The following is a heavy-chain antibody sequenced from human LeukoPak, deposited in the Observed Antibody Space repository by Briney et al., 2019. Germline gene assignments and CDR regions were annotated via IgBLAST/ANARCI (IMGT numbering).Heavy chain of an antibody. CDR1: GFTFSSYG. J-gene: IGHJ4*02. Sequence: GGSLRLSCAASGFTFSSYGMHWVRQAPGKGLEWVAFIRYDGSNKYYADSVKGRFTISRDNSKNTLYLQMNSLRAEDTAVYYCAKERYYYDSSGYYFYWGQGTLVTVSS. CDR3: AKERYYYDSSGYYFY. V-gene: IGHV3-30*02. CDR2: IRYDGSNK. D-gene: IGHD3-22*01.